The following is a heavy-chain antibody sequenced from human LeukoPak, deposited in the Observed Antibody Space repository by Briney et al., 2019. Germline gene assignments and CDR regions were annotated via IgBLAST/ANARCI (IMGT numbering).Heavy chain of an antibody. CDR3: ARDRDFWSGYLDY. V-gene: IGHV3-30*01. Sequence: GGSLRLSCAASGFTFSSYAMHWVRQAPAKELEWVAVISYDGSNKYYAYSVKGRFTISRDNSKNTLYLQMNSLRAEDTAVYYCARDRDFWSGYLDYWGQGTLVTVSS. J-gene: IGHJ4*02. CDR1: GFTFSSYA. CDR2: ISYDGSNK. D-gene: IGHD3-3*01.